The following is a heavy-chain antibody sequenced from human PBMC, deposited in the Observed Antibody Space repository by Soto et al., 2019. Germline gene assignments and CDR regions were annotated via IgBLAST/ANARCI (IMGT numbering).Heavy chain of an antibody. CDR3: ARGRSPDSTCYALKA. D-gene: IGHD2-2*01. Sequence: QVQLVESGGGVVQPGRSLGLSCAASGFTFSRYAMHWVRQAPGRGLEWVAVISSDGSSEHEDSVRGRFAICRETSTSTPYLQMSRLRDEETALYFCARGRSPDSTCYALKAWGQGNTVTVSS. V-gene: IGHV3-30*09. CDR2: ISSDGSSE. J-gene: IGHJ6*02. CDR1: GFTFSRYA.